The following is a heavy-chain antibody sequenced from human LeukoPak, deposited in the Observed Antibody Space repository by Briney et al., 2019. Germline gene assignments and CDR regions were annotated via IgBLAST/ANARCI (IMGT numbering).Heavy chain of an antibody. D-gene: IGHD6-19*01. CDR3: ARAAAVAGKEIDY. CDR1: GYTFTSYY. Sequence: GASVKVSCKAAGYTFTSYYMHWVRQAPGQGLEWMGWISAYNGNTNYAQKLQGRVTMTTDTSTSTAYMELRSLRSDDTAVYYCARAAAVAGKEIDYWGQGTLVTVSS. J-gene: IGHJ4*02. CDR2: ISAYNGNT. V-gene: IGHV1-18*01.